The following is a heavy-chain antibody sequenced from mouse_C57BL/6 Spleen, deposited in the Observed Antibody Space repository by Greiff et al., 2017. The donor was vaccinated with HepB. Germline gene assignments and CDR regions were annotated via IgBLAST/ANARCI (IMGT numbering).Heavy chain of an antibody. J-gene: IGHJ3*01. Sequence: VQLQQSGTELVKPGASVKLSCKASGYTFTSYWMHWVKQRPGQGLEWIGNINPSNGGTNYNEKFKSKATLTVDKSSSTAYMQLSSLTSEDSAVYYCARSGNYGYDGAWFAYWGQGTLVTVSA. D-gene: IGHD2-2*01. V-gene: IGHV1-53*01. CDR1: GYTFTSYW. CDR3: ARSGNYGYDGAWFAY. CDR2: INPSNGGT.